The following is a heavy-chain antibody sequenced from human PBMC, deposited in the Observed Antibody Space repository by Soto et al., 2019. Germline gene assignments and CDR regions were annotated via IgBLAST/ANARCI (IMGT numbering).Heavy chain of an antibody. J-gene: IGHJ6*02. V-gene: IGHV3-73*01. CDR2: IRSKANSYAT. CDR1: GFTFSGSA. Sequence: WGSLRLSCAASGFTFSGSAMHWVRQASGKGLEWVGRIRSKANSYATAYAASVKGRFTISRDDSKNTAYLQMNSLKTEDTAVYYCTRGVGNYYYGMDVWGQGTTVTVSS. CDR3: TRGVGNYYYGMDV. D-gene: IGHD3-10*01.